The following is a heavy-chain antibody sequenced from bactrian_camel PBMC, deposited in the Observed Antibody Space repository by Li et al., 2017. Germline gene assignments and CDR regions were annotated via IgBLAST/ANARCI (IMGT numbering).Heavy chain of an antibody. CDR1: EYTYSSYC. CDR2: VNTDGNT. D-gene: IGHD1*01. V-gene: IGHV3S26*01. J-gene: IGHJ4*01. CDR3: AAGWSRFCVGGLLAGTYNY. Sequence: HVQLVESGGGSVQAGGSLRLSCVASEYTYSSYCLGWLRQVPGKEREGVAAVNTDGNTIYADPVKDRFTISRDNAQNTLYLQINSLKPEDAGMYYCAAGWSRFCVGGLLAGTYNYWGQGTQVTVS.